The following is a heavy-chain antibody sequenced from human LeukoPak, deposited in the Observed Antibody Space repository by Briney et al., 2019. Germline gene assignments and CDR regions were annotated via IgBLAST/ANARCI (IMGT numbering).Heavy chain of an antibody. CDR3: ARIYYDFWSGYRPYDYYYYMDV. Sequence: SGTLSLTCAVSGGSISSSNWWSWVRQPPGKGLEWIGEIYHSGSTYYNPSLKRRVTISVDTSKNQFSLKLSSVTAADTAVYYCARIYYDFWSGYRPYDYYYYMDVWGKGTTVTVSS. V-gene: IGHV4-4*02. CDR1: GGSISSSNW. J-gene: IGHJ6*03. CDR2: IYHSGST. D-gene: IGHD3-3*01.